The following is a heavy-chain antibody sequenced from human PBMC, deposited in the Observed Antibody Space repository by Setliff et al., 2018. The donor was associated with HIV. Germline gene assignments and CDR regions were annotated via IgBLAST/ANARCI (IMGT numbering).Heavy chain of an antibody. CDR1: RYSFSTYW. D-gene: IGHD3-3*01. V-gene: IGHV5-51*01. CDR2: IYPGDSDT. J-gene: IGHJ6*04. Sequence: GESLKISCKGSRYSFSTYWIGWVRQMPGKGLEWMGIIYPGDSDTIYSPSFQGQVTISADKSISTACLQWRSLKASDTAMYYCARHAGPRNFWSGYSPGVDVWGKGTTVTVSS. CDR3: ARHAGPRNFWSGYSPGVDV.